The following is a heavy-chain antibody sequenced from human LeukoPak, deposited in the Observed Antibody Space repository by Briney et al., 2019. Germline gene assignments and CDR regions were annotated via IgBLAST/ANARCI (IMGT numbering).Heavy chain of an antibody. D-gene: IGHD2-2*01. V-gene: IGHV3-53*01. J-gene: IGHJ4*02. CDR2: IYSGGST. CDR3: ARDPIVVVPAASGYFDY. Sequence: GGSLRLSCAASGFTVSSNYMSWVRQAPGKGLEWVSVIYSGGSTYYADSVKGRFTISRDNSKNTLYLQMNSLRAEDTAVYYCARDPIVVVPAASGYFDYWGQGTLVTVSS. CDR1: GFTVSSNY.